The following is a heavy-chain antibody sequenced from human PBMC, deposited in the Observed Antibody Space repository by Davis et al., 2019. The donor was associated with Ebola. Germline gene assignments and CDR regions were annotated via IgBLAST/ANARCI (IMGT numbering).Heavy chain of an antibody. V-gene: IGHV3-53*01. Sequence: PGGSLRLSCAASGFTVSSNYMSWVRQAPGKGLEWVSVIYSGGSTYYADSVKGRFTISRDNSKNTLYLQMNSLRAGDTAVYYCARRWPYGDHVGWYYGMDVWGQGTTVTVSS. CDR2: IYSGGST. CDR3: ARRWPYGDHVGWYYGMDV. J-gene: IGHJ6*02. CDR1: GFTVSSNY. D-gene: IGHD4-17*01.